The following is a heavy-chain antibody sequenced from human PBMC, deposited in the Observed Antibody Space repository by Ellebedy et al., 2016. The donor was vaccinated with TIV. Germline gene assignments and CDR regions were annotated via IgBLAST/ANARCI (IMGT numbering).Heavy chain of an antibody. D-gene: IGHD4-17*01. J-gene: IGHJ6*02. Sequence: MPSETLSLTCTVSGGSISSGGFFWSWIRQHPGKGLEWIGNIYYSGVTYYNPSLKSRVTISVDTSKNQFSLRLTSVTAADTAVYYCARADYGDYGAYYHGLDVWGQGTTVTVSS. V-gene: IGHV4-39*07. CDR2: IYYSGVT. CDR3: ARADYGDYGAYYHGLDV. CDR1: GGSISSGGFF.